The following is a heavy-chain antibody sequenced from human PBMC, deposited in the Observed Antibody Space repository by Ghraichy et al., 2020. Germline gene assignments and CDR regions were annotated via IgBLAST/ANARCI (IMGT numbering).Heavy chain of an antibody. CDR3: ARGPWETPAPLDY. Sequence: ASVKVSCKASGYSFTNYGISWVRQAPGQGLEWMGWISAYDGNTKYAQKLQGRLTMTTDTSTTTGYMELRSLTSDDMAIYYCARGPWETPAPLDYWGQGTLVTFSS. CDR2: ISAYDGNT. D-gene: IGHD1-26*01. J-gene: IGHJ4*02. CDR1: GYSFTNYG. V-gene: IGHV1-18*03.